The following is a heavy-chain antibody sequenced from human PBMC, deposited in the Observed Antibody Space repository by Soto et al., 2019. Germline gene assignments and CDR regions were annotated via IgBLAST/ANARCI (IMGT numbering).Heavy chain of an antibody. CDR1: GFTFSSYA. CDR2: ISYDGSNK. V-gene: IGHV3-30-3*01. D-gene: IGHD5-18*01. Sequence: QVQLVESGGGVVQPGRSLRLSCAASGFTFSSYAMHWVRQAPGKGLEWVAVISYDGSNKYYADSVKGRFTISRDNSKNTVYLQMYSLRAEDTAVYYCARDPLWGTAMVLWYFDLWGRGTLVTVSS. CDR3: ARDPLWGTAMVLWYFDL. J-gene: IGHJ2*01.